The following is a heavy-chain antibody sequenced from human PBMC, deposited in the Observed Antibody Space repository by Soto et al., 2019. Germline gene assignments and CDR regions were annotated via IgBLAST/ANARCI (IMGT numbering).Heavy chain of an antibody. J-gene: IGHJ4*02. CDR1: GGSVYSNGHY. V-gene: IGHV4-39*01. CDR2: IDNNGVT. D-gene: IGHD2-15*01. Sequence: PSETLSLTCIVSGGSVYSNGHYWGWIRQPPGKGLEWIGSIDNNGVTNYNSSLKSRVTISRDTSKNQFSLRLTSVTAADTAVYYCGKILAGANGHTDAAAWGRGTRVTVSS. CDR3: GKILAGANGHTDAAA.